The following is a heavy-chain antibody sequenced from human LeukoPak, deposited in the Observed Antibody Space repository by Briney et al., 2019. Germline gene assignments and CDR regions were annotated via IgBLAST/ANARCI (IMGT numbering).Heavy chain of an antibody. V-gene: IGHV3-11*01. J-gene: IGHJ4*02. CDR3: ARERPYYDYVWGSPMTDY. CDR2: ISSSGSTI. D-gene: IGHD3-16*01. CDR1: GFTFSDYY. Sequence: RGTPRLSRAAAGFTFSDYYMRWIRDAPAEGEERGSYISSSGSTIYYADSVKGRFTISRDNAKNSLYLQMNSLRAEDTAVYYGARERPYYDYVWGSPMTDYWGQGTLVTVSS.